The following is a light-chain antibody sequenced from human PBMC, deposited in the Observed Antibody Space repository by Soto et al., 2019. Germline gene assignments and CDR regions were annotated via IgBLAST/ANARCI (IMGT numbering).Light chain of an antibody. V-gene: IGLV1-44*01. J-gene: IGLJ2*01. CDR1: SSNIGSNT. CDR3: ATWDASLDGMV. Sequence: QSVLTQPPSASGTPGQRVTISCSGSSSNIGSNTVNWYHQLPGTAPKLLIYSNNQRPSAVPDRVSGSKSGTSASLTISGLQSEDEADYYCATWDASLDGMVFGGGTKVTVL. CDR2: SNN.